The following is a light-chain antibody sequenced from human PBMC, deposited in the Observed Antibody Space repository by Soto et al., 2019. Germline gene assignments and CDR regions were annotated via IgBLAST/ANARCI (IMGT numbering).Light chain of an antibody. CDR1: QSVHSD. Sequence: EIVMTQSPATLSLSPGETATLSCRASQSVHSDLAWFQQHPGQAPRLLIYGASSRATGIPVRFSGSWSGTEFTLTINSLQSEDFAVYYCQQYDAWPLTFGGGTKVDIK. V-gene: IGKV3-15*01. J-gene: IGKJ4*01. CDR2: GAS. CDR3: QQYDAWPLT.